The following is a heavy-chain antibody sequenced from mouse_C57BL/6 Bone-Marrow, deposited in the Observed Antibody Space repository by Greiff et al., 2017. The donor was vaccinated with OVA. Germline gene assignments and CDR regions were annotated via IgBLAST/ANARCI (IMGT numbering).Heavy chain of an antibody. J-gene: IGHJ4*01. CDR2: IDPSDSYT. Sequence: QVQLQQSGAELVMPGASVKLSCKASGYTFTSYWMHWVKQRPGQGLEWIGEIDPSDSYTNYNQKFKGKSTLTVDKSSSTAYMQISSLTSEDSAVYYVTNDDDPPYYYAMDYWGQGTSVTVSS. CDR3: TNDDDPPYYYAMDY. D-gene: IGHD2-13*01. V-gene: IGHV1-69*01. CDR1: GYTFTSYW.